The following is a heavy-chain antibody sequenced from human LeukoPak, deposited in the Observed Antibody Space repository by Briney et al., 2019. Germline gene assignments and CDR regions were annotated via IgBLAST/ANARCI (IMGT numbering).Heavy chain of an antibody. CDR2: IYYSGST. V-gene: IGHV4-31*03. Sequence: SETLSLTCTVSGGSISSGGYYWSWIRQHPGKGLEWIGYIYYSGSTYYNPSLNSRVTISVDTSKNQFSLKLSSVTAADTAVYYCARHRKAAAAFVYWGQGTLVTVSS. D-gene: IGHD6-13*01. CDR3: ARHRKAAAAFVY. CDR1: GGSISSGGYY. J-gene: IGHJ4*02.